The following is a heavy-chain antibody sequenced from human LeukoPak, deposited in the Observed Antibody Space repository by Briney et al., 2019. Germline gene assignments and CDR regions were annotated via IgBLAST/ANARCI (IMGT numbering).Heavy chain of an antibody. J-gene: IGHJ4*02. CDR2: IYYSGST. Sequence: PSETLSLTCTVSGGSISSGDYYWSWIRQPPGKGLEWIGYIYYSGSTYYNPSLKSRVTISVDTSKNQFSLKLSSVTAADTAVYYCAREALPSGYYGDYYFDYWGQGTLVTVSS. D-gene: IGHD4-17*01. CDR1: GGSISSGDYY. V-gene: IGHV4-30-4*01. CDR3: AREALPSGYYGDYYFDY.